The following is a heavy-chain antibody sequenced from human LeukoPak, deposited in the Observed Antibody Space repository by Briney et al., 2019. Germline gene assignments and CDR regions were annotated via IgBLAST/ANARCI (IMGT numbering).Heavy chain of an antibody. Sequence: ASVKVSCKASGYTFTSNGISWVRQAPGQGLEWMGWISGYNGNTNYAQKFQGRVTMTTDTSTSTAYMELRSLRSDDTAVYYCARELGGNYYDSSGYYRYWGQGTLVTVSS. CDR3: ARELGGNYYDSSGYYRY. D-gene: IGHD3-22*01. CDR1: GYTFTSNG. V-gene: IGHV1-18*01. J-gene: IGHJ4*02. CDR2: ISGYNGNT.